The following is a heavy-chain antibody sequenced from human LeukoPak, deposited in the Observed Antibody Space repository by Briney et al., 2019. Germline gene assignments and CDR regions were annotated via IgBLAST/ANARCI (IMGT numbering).Heavy chain of an antibody. Sequence: ASVKVSCKASGYTFTSYAIHWVRQAPGQRLEWMGWINAGNGNTKYSQKFQGRVIITRDTSASTAYMELSSLRSEDTAVYYCARDLVTARPTNHIVATISGFPQRDAFDIWGQGTMVTVSS. CDR2: INAGNGNT. CDR3: ARDLVTARPTNHIVATISGFPQRDAFDI. V-gene: IGHV1-3*01. D-gene: IGHD5-12*01. CDR1: GYTFTSYA. J-gene: IGHJ3*02.